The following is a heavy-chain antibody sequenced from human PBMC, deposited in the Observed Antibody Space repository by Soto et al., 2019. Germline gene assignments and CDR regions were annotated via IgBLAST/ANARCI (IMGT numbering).Heavy chain of an antibody. V-gene: IGHV3-48*02. CDR1: RLNFSAYS. D-gene: IGHD3-10*01. Sequence: LFCATSRLNFSAYSMNWVPQAPGKGLEWISYITGSSATIYYADSVKGRFTISKDNAKNSLYLQMNSLRDEDTAIYFCARDNGMSGPFGLWGQGTL. CDR2: ITGSSATI. CDR3: ARDNGMSGPFGL. J-gene: IGHJ5*02.